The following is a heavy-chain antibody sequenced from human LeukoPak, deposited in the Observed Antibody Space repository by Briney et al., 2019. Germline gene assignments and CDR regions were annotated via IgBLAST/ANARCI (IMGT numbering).Heavy chain of an antibody. CDR2: IYYSGST. Sequence: SETLSLTCTVSGGSISSSSYYWGWIRQPPGKGLEWIGSIYYSGSTYYNPSLKSRVTISVDTSKNQFSLKLSSVTAADTAVYYCAGGGGVVPAVPDYWGQGTLVTVSS. CDR3: AGGGGVVPAVPDY. CDR1: GGSISSSSYY. J-gene: IGHJ4*02. D-gene: IGHD2-2*01. V-gene: IGHV4-39*01.